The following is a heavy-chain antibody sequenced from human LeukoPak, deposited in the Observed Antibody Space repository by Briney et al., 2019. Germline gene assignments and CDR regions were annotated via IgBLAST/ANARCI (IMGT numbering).Heavy chain of an antibody. CDR2: INHSGST. J-gene: IGHJ1*01. D-gene: IGHD3-9*01. Sequence: SETLSLTCAVYGGSFSGYYWSWIRQPPGKGLEWIGEINHSGSTNYNPSLKSRVTISVDTSKNQFSLKLSSVTAADTAVYYCARDTNYDILTGYPQYFQHWGQGTLVTVSS. CDR1: GGSFSGYY. CDR3: ARDTNYDILTGYPQYFQH. V-gene: IGHV4-34*01.